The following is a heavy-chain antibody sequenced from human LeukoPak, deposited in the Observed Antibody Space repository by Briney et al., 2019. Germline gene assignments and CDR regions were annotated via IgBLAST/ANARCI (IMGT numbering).Heavy chain of an antibody. D-gene: IGHD2-8*01. CDR1: GGTFSSYA. CDR3: ARRLGYCTNGVCYSWYFDL. CDR2: IIPIFGTA. J-gene: IGHJ2*01. V-gene: IGHV1-69*13. Sequence: SVKVSCKASGGTFSSYAISWVRQAPGQGLEWMGGIIPIFGTANYAQKFQGRVTITADESTSTAYMELSSLRFEDTAVYYCARRLGYCTNGVCYSWYFDLWGRGTLVTVSS.